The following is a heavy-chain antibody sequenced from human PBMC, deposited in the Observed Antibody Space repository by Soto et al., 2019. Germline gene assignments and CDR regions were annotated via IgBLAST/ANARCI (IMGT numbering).Heavy chain of an antibody. D-gene: IGHD2-21*01. Sequence: QVQLQESGPGLVKPSETLSLTCTVSGGSISSSSYYWGWIRQPPGKGREWIGSIFYSGSTYYNPSLQRRVTISVDTSTNQFSLKLRSVTAADTAVYYCARIVRGIVITYYYMDVWGKGTTVTVSS. V-gene: IGHV4-39*01. CDR3: ARIVRGIVITYYYMDV. CDR1: GGSISSSSYY. CDR2: IFYSGST. J-gene: IGHJ6*03.